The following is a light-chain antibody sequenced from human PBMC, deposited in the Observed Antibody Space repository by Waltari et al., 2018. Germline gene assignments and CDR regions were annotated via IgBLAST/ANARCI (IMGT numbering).Light chain of an antibody. CDR2: DVS. CDR1: SSDVGGYNY. CDR3: SSYTSSNTWV. J-gene: IGLJ3*02. V-gene: IGLV2-14*01. Sequence: QSALTQPASVSGSPGQSITLSCTGTSSDVGGYNYVSWYQQRPGKTPKLMIYDVSERPSGVSNHFSGSKSGNTASLTISGLQAEDEADYYCSSYTSSNTWVFGGGTKLTVL.